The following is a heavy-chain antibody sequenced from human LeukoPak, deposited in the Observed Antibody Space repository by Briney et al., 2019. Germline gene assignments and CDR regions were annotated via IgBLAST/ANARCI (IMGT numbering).Heavy chain of an antibody. CDR1: VGTFHSYA. CDR3: ASPPDIVVVPAASVYYYYGMDV. V-gene: IGHV1-69*01. J-gene: IGHJ6*02. Sequence: ASVTDPCKYPVGTFHSYAFSWVRQPPAQGLDWMGETLPIYDTANYAQKFQGRVTITADESTSTAYMELSSLRSEDTAVYYCASPPDIVVVPAASVYYYYGMDVWGQGTTVTVSS. D-gene: IGHD2-2*01. CDR2: TLPIYDTA.